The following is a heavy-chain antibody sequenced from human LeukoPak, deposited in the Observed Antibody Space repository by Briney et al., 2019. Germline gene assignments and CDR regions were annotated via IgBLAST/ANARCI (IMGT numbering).Heavy chain of an antibody. V-gene: IGHV3-30*02. D-gene: IGHD3-22*01. CDR3: ANPDYDSSTYVGDY. CDR2: IQYDGSNE. Sequence: GGSLRLSCAASGFTFSSYGMHWVRQAPGKGLEWVAYIQYDGSNEQYADSVKGRFSISRDSSKNILYLQMNSLRAEDTAVYYCANPDYDSSTYVGDYWGQGTLVTVSS. CDR1: GFTFSSYG. J-gene: IGHJ4*02.